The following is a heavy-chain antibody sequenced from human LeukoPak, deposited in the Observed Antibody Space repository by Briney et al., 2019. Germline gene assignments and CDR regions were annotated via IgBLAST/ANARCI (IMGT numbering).Heavy chain of an antibody. J-gene: IGHJ4*02. Sequence: SETLSLTCTVSGGSISSYYWSWIRQPPGKGLEWIGYIYYSGSTNYNPSLKSRVTISLDTSKNQFSLKLSSVTAADTAEYYCARSELLWFGGVNSGFDYWGQGTLVTVSS. D-gene: IGHD3-10*01. CDR2: IYYSGST. CDR1: GGSISSYY. CDR3: ARSELLWFGGVNSGFDY. V-gene: IGHV4-59*01.